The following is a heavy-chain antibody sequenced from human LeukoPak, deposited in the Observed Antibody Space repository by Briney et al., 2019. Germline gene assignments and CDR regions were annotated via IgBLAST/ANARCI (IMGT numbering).Heavy chain of an antibody. J-gene: IGHJ4*02. D-gene: IGHD3-3*01. CDR1: GGSISSGSYY. V-gene: IGHV4-61*02. CDR2: IYTSGST. Sequence: PSETLSLTCTVSGGSISSGSYYWNWIRQPGGKGLEWIGRIYTSGSTNYNPSPKSRVTISVDTSKNQFSLKLSSVTAADTAVYYCARASITIFGVAGPFDYWGQGTLVTVSS. CDR3: ARASITIFGVAGPFDY.